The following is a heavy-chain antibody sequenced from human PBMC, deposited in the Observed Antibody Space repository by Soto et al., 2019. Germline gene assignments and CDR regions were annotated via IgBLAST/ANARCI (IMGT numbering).Heavy chain of an antibody. D-gene: IGHD5-18*01. J-gene: IGHJ6*02. CDR1: GGSISSGDYY. CDR3: ARGRRIQLWFEVYYYYGMDV. CDR2: IYYSGST. V-gene: IGHV4-30-4*01. Sequence: SLTCTVSGGSISSGDYYWSWIRQPPGKGLEWIGYIYYSGSTYYNPSLKSRVTISVDTSKNQFSLKLSSVTAADTAVYYCARGRRIQLWFEVYYYYGMDVWGQGTTVTVS.